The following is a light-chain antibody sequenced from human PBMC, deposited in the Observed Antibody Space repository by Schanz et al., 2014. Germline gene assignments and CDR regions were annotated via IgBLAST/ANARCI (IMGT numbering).Light chain of an antibody. CDR2: DAS. Sequence: PGARATLSWWASQSVRSKNTTPVQAPRQKPGRAPRLLIYDASNRATGIPARFSGSGSGTDFTLTISSLEPEDFAVYYCQQRSNWPLLLTFGGGTKVDI. CDR3: QQRSNWPLLLT. V-gene: IGKV3-11*01. CDR1: QSVRSKNTT. J-gene: IGKJ4*01.